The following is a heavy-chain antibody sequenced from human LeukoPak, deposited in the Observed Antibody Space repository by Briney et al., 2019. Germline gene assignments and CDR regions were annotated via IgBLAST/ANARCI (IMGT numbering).Heavy chain of an antibody. V-gene: IGHV3-21*01. J-gene: IGHJ3*02. CDR2: ISMTSTYI. Sequence: GGSLRLSCAASGFTFSAYDMNWVRQAPGKGLQWFSSISMTSTYINYADSFKGRFTISRDNANNSLYLQMNSLRADDTAVYYCARELWSGRSAAFDIWGLGTTVTVSS. D-gene: IGHD3-3*01. CDR3: ARELWSGRSAAFDI. CDR1: GFTFSAYD.